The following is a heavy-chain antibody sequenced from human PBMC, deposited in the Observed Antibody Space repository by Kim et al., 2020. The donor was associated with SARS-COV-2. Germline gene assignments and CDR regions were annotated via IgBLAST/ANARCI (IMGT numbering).Heavy chain of an antibody. CDR2: IYYSGST. CDR1: GGSINSSSYY. J-gene: IGHJ5*02. CDR3: ARRHDFWSGYSPNWFDP. Sequence: SETLSLTCTVSGGSINSSSYYWGWIRQPPGKGLEWIGSIYYSGSTYYNPSLKSRVTISVDTSKNQFSLKLSSVTAADTAVYYCARRHDFWSGYSPNWFDPWGQGTLVTVSS. V-gene: IGHV4-39*01. D-gene: IGHD3-3*01.